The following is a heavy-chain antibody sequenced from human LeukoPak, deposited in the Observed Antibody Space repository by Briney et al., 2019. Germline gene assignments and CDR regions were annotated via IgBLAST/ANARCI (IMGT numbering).Heavy chain of an antibody. J-gene: IGHJ4*02. V-gene: IGHV3-33*01. CDR3: PRYHNDSCVY. CDR2: IAYDVSRA. D-gene: IGHD5-24*01. CDR1: GFTFCGYG. Sequence: PRGSLRLSRAGSGFTFCGYGMHWFRQTPRKGLECVAVIAYDVSRAFYADSVKGRFTISRDNSKNTLSVQMDDLRAEDTPVYSCPRYHNDSCVYWGQGTLVTVSS.